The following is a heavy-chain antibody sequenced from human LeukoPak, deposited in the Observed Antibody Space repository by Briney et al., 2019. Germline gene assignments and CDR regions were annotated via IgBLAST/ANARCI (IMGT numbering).Heavy chain of an antibody. CDR2: ISGSGGST. V-gene: IGHV3-23*01. CDR1: GFTFSNYG. CDR3: AKYVFSYGSGSYLAH. Sequence: GGSLRLSCAASGFTFSNYGMNWVRQASGKGLEWVSGISGSGGSTYSADSVKGRFIISRDNPKNTVYLQIKSLGAEDTAIYYCAKYVFSYGSGSYLAHWGQGTQVTVSS. J-gene: IGHJ4*02. D-gene: IGHD3-10*01.